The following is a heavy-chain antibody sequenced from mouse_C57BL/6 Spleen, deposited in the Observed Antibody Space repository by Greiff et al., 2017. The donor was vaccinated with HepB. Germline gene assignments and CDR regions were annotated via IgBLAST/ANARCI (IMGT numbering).Heavy chain of an antibody. CDR1: GYTFTSYW. D-gene: IGHD1-2*01. Sequence: VQLQQPGAELVRPGSSVKLSCKASGYTFTSYWMDWVKQRPGQGLEWIGNIYPTDSETHYNQKFKDKATLTVDKSSSTAYMQLSSLTSEDSAVYYCARGEVHYGGTIAYWGQGTLVTVSA. CDR2: IYPTDSET. V-gene: IGHV1-61*01. J-gene: IGHJ3*01. CDR3: ARGEVHYGGTIAY.